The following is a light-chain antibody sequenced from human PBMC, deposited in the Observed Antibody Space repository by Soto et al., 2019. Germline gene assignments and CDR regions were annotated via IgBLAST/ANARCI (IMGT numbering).Light chain of an antibody. J-gene: IGKJ1*01. CDR2: GKS. V-gene: IGKV3-20*01. CDR3: KQYGSSPRT. CDR1: QSVSSSY. Sequence: SVFTPSHATMSLSPGARASLSSLASQSVSSSYLAWYQQKTGQAPRLLIYGKSIRATGIPATFSGRGSGTDFTLNITSMETEEFAVYYCKQYGSSPRTFGPGTKVDIK.